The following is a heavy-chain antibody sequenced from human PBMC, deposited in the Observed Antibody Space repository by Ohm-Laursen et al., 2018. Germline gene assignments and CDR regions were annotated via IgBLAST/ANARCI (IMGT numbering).Heavy chain of an antibody. D-gene: IGHD6-13*01. CDR2: INHSGST. Sequence: SDTLSLTCVVYGGSFSGYYWSWIRQPPGKGLEWIGEINHSGSTNYNPSLKSRVTISVDTSKNQFSLKLSSVTAADTAVYYCARDLRIAAAGTVADYWGQGTLVTVSS. J-gene: IGHJ4*02. CDR1: GGSFSGYY. V-gene: IGHV4-34*01. CDR3: ARDLRIAAAGTVADY.